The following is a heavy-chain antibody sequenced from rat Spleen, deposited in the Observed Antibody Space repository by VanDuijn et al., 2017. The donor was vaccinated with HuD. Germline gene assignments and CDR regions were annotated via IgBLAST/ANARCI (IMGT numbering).Heavy chain of an antibody. CDR2: ISAGDTNT. CDR3: ARGGYNYGWFAY. J-gene: IGHJ3*01. CDR1: GFTFSNYG. Sequence: EVQLVESGGGLVQPGRSLKLSCAASGFTFSNYGMAWVRQTPTKGLEWVASISAGDTNTYYRDSVKGRFTISRDNAKNTLYLQMDSLRSEDTATYYCARGGYNYGWFAYWGQGTLVTVSS. V-gene: IGHV5S13*01. D-gene: IGHD1-9*01.